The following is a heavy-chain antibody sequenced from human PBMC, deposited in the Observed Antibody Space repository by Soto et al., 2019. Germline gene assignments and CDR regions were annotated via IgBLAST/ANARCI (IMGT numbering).Heavy chain of an antibody. CDR3: ARDLAKGGGSAGFDY. J-gene: IGHJ4*02. CDR2: INPQSGGT. V-gene: IGHV1-2*02. D-gene: IGHD1-26*01. Sequence: VQPSCKASRETLNSHYIHSPPQYNGQGFEWMGWINPQSGGTNYPQKFQGRVTMTRDTSLGTVYMTLIRLTSDDTAEYYCARDLAKGGGSAGFDYWGQGPLVTV. CDR1: RETLNSHY.